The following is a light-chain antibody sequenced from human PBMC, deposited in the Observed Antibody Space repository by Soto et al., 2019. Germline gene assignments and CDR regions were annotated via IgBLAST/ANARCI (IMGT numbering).Light chain of an antibody. CDR1: QTVSSY. V-gene: IGKV3-11*01. CDR2: DAS. Sequence: EIVLRQSPATLSLSPGERATLSCRASQTVSSYLAWYQQKPGQAPRLLIYDASVRATGTPGRFSGSGSGTDFNLIINSLEPDDFAVYFCQQRSNWPHTFGQGTRLDIK. CDR3: QQRSNWPHT. J-gene: IGKJ2*01.